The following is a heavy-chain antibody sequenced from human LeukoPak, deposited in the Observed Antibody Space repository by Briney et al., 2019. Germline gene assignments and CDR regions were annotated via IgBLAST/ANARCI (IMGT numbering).Heavy chain of an antibody. CDR2: LNPNSGGT. V-gene: IGHV1-2*06. Sequence: ASVKVSCKASGYTFTGSYMHWVRQAPGQGLEWMGRLNPNSGGTNYAQKFQGRVTMTRDTSISTAYMELSRLRSDDTAVYYCARAAVRGALYNWFDPWGQGTLVTVSS. CDR1: GYTFTGSY. J-gene: IGHJ5*02. D-gene: IGHD3-10*01. CDR3: ARAAVRGALYNWFDP.